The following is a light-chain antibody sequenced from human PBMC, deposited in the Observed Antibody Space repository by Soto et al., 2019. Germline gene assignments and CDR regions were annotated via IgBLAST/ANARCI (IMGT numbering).Light chain of an antibody. Sequence: QMTQSPSSLSASVGDRVSITCRASQSISSYLNWYQQKPGKAPKLLIYAASSLQSGVPSRFSGSGSGTDFTLTISSLQPEDFATYYCQQSYSNRWTFGQGTRWISN. CDR3: QQSYSNRWT. CDR1: QSISSY. J-gene: IGKJ1*01. CDR2: AAS. V-gene: IGKV1-39*01.